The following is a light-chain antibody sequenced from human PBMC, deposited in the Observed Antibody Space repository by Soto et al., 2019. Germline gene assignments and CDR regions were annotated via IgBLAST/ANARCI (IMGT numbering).Light chain of an antibody. V-gene: IGKV1-8*01. J-gene: IGKJ1*01. CDR3: QQYYSYPRT. CDR2: AAS. CDR1: QGISSY. Sequence: AIRMTQSPSSFSASTGDRVTITFRASQGISSYLAWYQQTPGKAPKLLIYAASTLQSGVPSRFSGSGSGTDFTLTISCLQSEDFATYYCQQYYSYPRTFGQGTKVDIK.